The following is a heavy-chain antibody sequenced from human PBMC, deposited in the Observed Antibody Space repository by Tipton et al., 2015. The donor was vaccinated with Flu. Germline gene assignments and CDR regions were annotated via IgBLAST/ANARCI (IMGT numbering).Heavy chain of an antibody. J-gene: IGHJ3*02. CDR1: GGSISSSSYY. D-gene: IGHD6-13*01. CDR2: IYHSGST. V-gene: IGHV4-39*07. Sequence: TLSLTCTVSGGSISSSSYYWGWIRQPPGKGLEWIGSIYHSGSTYYNPSLKSRVSISVDTAKNQFSLELSSVTAADSAVYYCARGGRAPLRSSWSNAFDIWGQGTMVTVSS. CDR3: ARGGRAPLRSSWSNAFDI.